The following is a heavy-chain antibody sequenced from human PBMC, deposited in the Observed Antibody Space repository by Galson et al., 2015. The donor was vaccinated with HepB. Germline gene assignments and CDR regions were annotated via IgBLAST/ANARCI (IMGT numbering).Heavy chain of an antibody. J-gene: IGHJ5*01. CDR1: GFTFTSYA. Sequence: SLRLSCAASGFTFTSYAMSWVRQAPGKGLEWVSTLSATSGSIYYAGSVKGRFTISRDNFKNTLYLQMNSLRAEDSAVYYCAKDQGFNYGFGFDSWGQGTLVTVSS. CDR3: AKDQGFNYGFGFDS. D-gene: IGHD5-18*01. V-gene: IGHV3-23*01. CDR2: LSATSGSI.